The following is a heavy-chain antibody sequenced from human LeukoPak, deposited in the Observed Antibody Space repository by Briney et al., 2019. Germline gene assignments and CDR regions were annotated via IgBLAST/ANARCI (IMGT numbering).Heavy chain of an antibody. CDR2: INPSGGST. D-gene: IGHD6-13*01. CDR3: ARDYQGYSSSQTFDY. J-gene: IGHJ4*02. V-gene: IGHV1-46*01. Sequence: ASVKVSCKASGYTFTSYYMHWVRQAPGQGLEWMGIINPSGGSTSYAQKFQGRVTMTRDTSISTAYMELSRLRSDDTAVYYCARDYQGYSSSQTFDYWGQGTLVTVSS. CDR1: GYTFTSYY.